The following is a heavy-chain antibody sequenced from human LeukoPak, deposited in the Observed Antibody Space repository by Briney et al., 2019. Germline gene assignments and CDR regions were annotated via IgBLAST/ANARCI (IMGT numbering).Heavy chain of an antibody. CDR2: LYYSGST. J-gene: IGHJ4*02. Sequence: SETLSLTCTVSGGSVISTSYYWGWIRQPPGKGLEWIGTLYYSGSTYYNPSLKSRVSISADTSKNQFSLKLSSVTAADTAVYYCARGPRGYCSSTSCYRGRYFDYWGQGTLVTVSS. V-gene: IGHV4-39*01. CDR1: GGSVISTSYY. D-gene: IGHD2-2*02. CDR3: ARGPRGYCSSTSCYRGRYFDY.